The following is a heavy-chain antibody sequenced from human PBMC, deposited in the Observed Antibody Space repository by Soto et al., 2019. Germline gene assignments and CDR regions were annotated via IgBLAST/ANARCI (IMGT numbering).Heavy chain of an antibody. V-gene: IGHV4-30-4*01. Sequence: SETLSLTCTVSGGSISSGDYYWSWIRQPPGKGLEWIGYIYYSGSTSYNPSLKSRVTMSVDTSKNQFSLNLSSVTAADTAVYYCATMGTPVTGLYYFDYWVQGTLVTVSS. CDR1: GGSISSGDYY. J-gene: IGHJ4*02. CDR3: ATMGTPVTGLYYFDY. D-gene: IGHD4-17*01. CDR2: IYYSGST.